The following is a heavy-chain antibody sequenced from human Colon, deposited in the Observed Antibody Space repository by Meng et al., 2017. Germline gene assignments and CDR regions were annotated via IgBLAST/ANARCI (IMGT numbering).Heavy chain of an antibody. J-gene: IGHJ4*02. Sequence: GESLKISCAASGSGFTFSNYNMNWVRQAPGKGLEWFSSISSSSSFIYYADSVKGRFTIPRDNAKNSLFLQMDSLRADDTAVYYCSKDTGGIDYWGQGTLVTVSS. CDR3: SKDTGGIDY. CDR1: GSGFTFSNYN. D-gene: IGHD2-15*01. CDR2: ISSSSSFI. V-gene: IGHV3-21*01.